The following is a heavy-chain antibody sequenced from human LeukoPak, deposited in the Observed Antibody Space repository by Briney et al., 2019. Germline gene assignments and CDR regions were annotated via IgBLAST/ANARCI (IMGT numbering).Heavy chain of an antibody. CDR1: GFTFSTFA. CDR2: IFPSGGEI. Sequence: QPGGSLRLSCAASGFTFSTFAMIWVRQPPGKGLEWVSSIFPSGGEIHYADSVRGRFTISRDNSKSTLSLQMNSLRAEDTATYYCATYRQVLLPFESWGQGTLVTVSS. V-gene: IGHV3-23*01. J-gene: IGHJ4*02. D-gene: IGHD2-8*02. CDR3: ATYRQVLLPFES.